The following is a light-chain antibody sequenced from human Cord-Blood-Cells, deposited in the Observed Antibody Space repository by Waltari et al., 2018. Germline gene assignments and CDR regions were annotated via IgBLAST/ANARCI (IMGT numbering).Light chain of an antibody. V-gene: IGLV2-14*01. Sequence: QSALTQPASVSGSPGQAITISCTGTSSDVGGYNYVSWYQQHPGNPPKLMIYDVSNRPSGVSNRSSGSKSGNTASLTISGLQAEDEADYYCSSYTSSSTLVFGGGTKLTVL. J-gene: IGLJ2*01. CDR3: SSYTSSSTLV. CDR2: DVS. CDR1: SSDVGGYNY.